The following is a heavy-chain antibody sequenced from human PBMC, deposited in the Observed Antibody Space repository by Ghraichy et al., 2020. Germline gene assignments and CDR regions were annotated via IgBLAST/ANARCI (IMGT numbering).Heavy chain of an antibody. D-gene: IGHD1-1*01. J-gene: IGHJ6*03. V-gene: IGHV3-30*18. Sequence: AVTSFDGTAKSYSDSVKGRFTISRDNSKNTLHLQMDSLRNEDTAVYYCAKDRTAKGNDMDVWGTG. CDR3: AKDRTAKGNDMDV. CDR2: TSFDGTAK.